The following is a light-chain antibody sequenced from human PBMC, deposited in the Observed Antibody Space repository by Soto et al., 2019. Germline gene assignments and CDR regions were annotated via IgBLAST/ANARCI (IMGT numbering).Light chain of an antibody. Sequence: DILMTQSPSSLSSSVGDRVSITCRASQSISSYLNWYQQKPGKAPKALIYDASTLRSGVPSRFSGGGSGTEFTLTISSLQPDDFATYYCQQYNTYSTFGQGTRLEIK. J-gene: IGKJ5*01. CDR2: DAS. CDR3: QQYNTYST. CDR1: QSISSY. V-gene: IGKV1-5*01.